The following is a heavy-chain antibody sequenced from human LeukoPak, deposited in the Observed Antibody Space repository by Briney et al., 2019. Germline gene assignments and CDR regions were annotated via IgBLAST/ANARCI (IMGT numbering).Heavy chain of an antibody. D-gene: IGHD2-21*02. V-gene: IGHV3-9*01. CDR3: AKFDVTARAYDAFDI. CDR1: GLTFDDYA. J-gene: IGHJ3*02. Sequence: GRSLRLSCAASGLTFDDYAMPWVRQAPGKGLEWVSGISWNSGSIGYADSVKGRFTISRDNAKNSLYLQMNSLRAEDTALYYCAKFDVTARAYDAFDIWGQGTMVTVSS. CDR2: ISWNSGSI.